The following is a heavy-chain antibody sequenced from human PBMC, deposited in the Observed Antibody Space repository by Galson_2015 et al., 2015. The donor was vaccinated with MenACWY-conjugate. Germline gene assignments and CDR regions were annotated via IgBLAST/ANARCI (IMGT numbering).Heavy chain of an antibody. CDR3: ARDSGNWGDMYY. J-gene: IGHJ4*02. CDR1: GYTFTKYY. V-gene: IGHV1-46*01. D-gene: IGHD7-27*01. Sequence: SVKVSCKASGYTFTKYYMHWVRQAPGQGLEWMAMINPSTGATTDAQKFQGRITMTKDTSTSTLTFELNSLSSEDTAVYYCARDSGNWGDMYYWGQGTLVTVSS. CDR2: INPSTGAT.